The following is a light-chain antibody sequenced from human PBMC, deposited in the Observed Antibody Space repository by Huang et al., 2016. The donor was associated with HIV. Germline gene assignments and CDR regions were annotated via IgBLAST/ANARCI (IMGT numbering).Light chain of an antibody. CDR2: EVS. CDR3: QQYGDSPIT. J-gene: IGKJ5*01. CDR1: QSVRSSH. V-gene: IGKV3D-20*01. Sequence: IVLTQSPATLSLSPGERVTLSCGASQSVRSSHLAWYQQRAGLAPRLLIYEVSRRAPGIPDRFSASGSGTDFTLIISRLEPEDFAVYFCQQYGDSPITFGQGTRLEIK.